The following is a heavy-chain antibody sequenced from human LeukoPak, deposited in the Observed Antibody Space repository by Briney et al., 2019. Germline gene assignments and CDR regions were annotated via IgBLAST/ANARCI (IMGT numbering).Heavy chain of an antibody. V-gene: IGHV1-46*01. D-gene: IGHD3-10*01. CDR2: INPSGGST. CDR1: GYTFTSYY. J-gene: IGHJ4*02. Sequence: GASVKVSCKASGYTFTSYYMHWVRQAPGQGLEWMGLINPSGGSTSYAQKFQGRVTMTRDTSTSTVYMELSSLRSEDTAVYYCARGLPRITMVRGVIIGYFDYWGQGTLVTVSS. CDR3: ARGLPRITMVRGVIIGYFDY.